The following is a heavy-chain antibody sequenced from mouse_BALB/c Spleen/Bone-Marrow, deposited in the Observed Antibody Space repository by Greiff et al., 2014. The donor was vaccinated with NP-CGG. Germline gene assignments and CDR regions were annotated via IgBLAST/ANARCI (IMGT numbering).Heavy chain of an antibody. Sequence: EVKLQESGPELVKPGASVKISCKASGYSFTGYFMNWVMQSHGKSLEWIGRINPYNGDTFYNQKSKGKATLAVDKSSSTAHMELRSLASEDSAVYYCTRVTTDWYFDVWGAGTTVAVSS. CDR1: GYSFTGYF. CDR3: TRVTTDWYFDV. D-gene: IGHD1-1*01. J-gene: IGHJ1*01. V-gene: IGHV1-20*02. CDR2: INPYNGDT.